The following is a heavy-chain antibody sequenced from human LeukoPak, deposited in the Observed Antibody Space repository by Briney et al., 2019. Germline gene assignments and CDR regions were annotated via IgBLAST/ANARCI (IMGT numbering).Heavy chain of an antibody. CDR3: ARDFTPYYYDSSGPSGSGY. D-gene: IGHD3-22*01. J-gene: IGHJ4*02. Sequence: EASVKVSCKASGYTFTSYGISWVRQAPGQGLEWMGWISAYNGNTNYAQKLQGRVTMTTDTSTSTAYMELRSLRSDDTAVYYCARDFTPYYYDSSGPSGSGYWGQGTLVTVSS. CDR1: GYTFTSYG. V-gene: IGHV1-18*01. CDR2: ISAYNGNT.